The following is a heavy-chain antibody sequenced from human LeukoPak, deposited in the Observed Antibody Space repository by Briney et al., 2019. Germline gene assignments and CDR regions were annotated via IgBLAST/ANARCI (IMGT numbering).Heavy chain of an antibody. J-gene: IGHJ4*02. Sequence: SETLSLTCTVSGGSISSYHWSWIRQPPGKGLEWIGYIYTSGSTNYNPSLKSRVTISVDTSKNQFSLKLSSVTAADTAVYYCARRYLRGYYFDYWGQGTLVTVSS. V-gene: IGHV4-4*09. CDR3: ARRYLRGYYFDY. D-gene: IGHD1-1*01. CDR2: IYTSGST. CDR1: GGSISSYH.